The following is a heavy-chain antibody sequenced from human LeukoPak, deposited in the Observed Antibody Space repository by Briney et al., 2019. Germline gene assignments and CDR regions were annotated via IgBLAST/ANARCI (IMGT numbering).Heavy chain of an antibody. J-gene: IGHJ4*02. Sequence: SVKVSCKASGGTFSSYAISWVRQAPGQGLEWMGGIIPIFGTANYAQKFQGRVTITMNTSISTAYMELSSLRSDDTAVYYCARGPVWSGYYYYFDYWGQGALVTVSS. V-gene: IGHV1-69*05. D-gene: IGHD3-3*01. CDR2: IIPIFGTA. CDR1: GGTFSSYA. CDR3: ARGPVWSGYYYYFDY.